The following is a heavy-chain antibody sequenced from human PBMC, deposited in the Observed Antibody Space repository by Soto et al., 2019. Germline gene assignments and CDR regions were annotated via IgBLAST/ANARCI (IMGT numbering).Heavy chain of an antibody. D-gene: IGHD4-4*01. CDR3: TSYSNYYPDYGMDV. J-gene: IGHJ6*02. Sequence: LRLSCAASGFTFSNAWMNWVRQAPGKGLEWVGRIKSKTDGGTTDYAAPVKGRFTISRDDSKNTLYLQMNSLKTEDTAVYYCTSYSNYYPDYGMDVWGQGTTVTVSS. V-gene: IGHV3-15*07. CDR2: IKSKTDGGTT. CDR1: GFTFSNAW.